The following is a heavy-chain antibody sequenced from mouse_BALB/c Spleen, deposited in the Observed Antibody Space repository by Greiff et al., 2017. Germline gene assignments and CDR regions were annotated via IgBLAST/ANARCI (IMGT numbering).Heavy chain of an antibody. Sequence: QVQLKQSGAELVRPGASVTLSCKASGYTFTDYEMHWVKQTPVHGLEWIGAIDPETGGTAYNQKFKGKATLTADKSSSTAYMELRSLTSEDSAVYYCTRGSTMITTVFAYWGQGTLVTVSA. D-gene: IGHD2-4*01. CDR1: GYTFTDYE. J-gene: IGHJ3*01. CDR2: IDPETGGT. CDR3: TRGSTMITTVFAY. V-gene: IGHV1-15*01.